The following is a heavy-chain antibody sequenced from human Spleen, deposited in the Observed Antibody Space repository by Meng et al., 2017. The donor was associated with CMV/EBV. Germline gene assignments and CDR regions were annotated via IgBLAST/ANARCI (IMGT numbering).Heavy chain of an antibody. Sequence: VRQMPGKGLEWMGIIYPGDSDTRYSPSFQGQVTISADKSISTAYLQWGSLKASGTAMYYCARRREYEYDFWSGNRRRAYYYYGMDVWGQGTTVTVSS. CDR2: IYPGDSDT. V-gene: IGHV5-51*01. CDR3: ARRREYEYDFWSGNRRRAYYYYGMDV. J-gene: IGHJ6*02. D-gene: IGHD3-3*01.